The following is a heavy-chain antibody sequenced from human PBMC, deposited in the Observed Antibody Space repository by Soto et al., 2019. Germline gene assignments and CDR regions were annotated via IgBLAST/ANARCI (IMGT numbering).Heavy chain of an antibody. CDR3: AHRPLEPPTDAFDI. CDR1: GFSLSTTGVG. J-gene: IGHJ3*02. V-gene: IGHV2-5*02. Sequence: QITLKESGPTLVKPTQTLTLTCSFSGFSLSTTGVGVGWIRQPPGKALEWLAVIYWDDDKRYSPSLKSRLTITKDTSRNQVVLTMTDMDPVDTATYYCAHRPLEPPTDAFDIWGQGTMVTVSS. CDR2: IYWDDDK. D-gene: IGHD1-1*01.